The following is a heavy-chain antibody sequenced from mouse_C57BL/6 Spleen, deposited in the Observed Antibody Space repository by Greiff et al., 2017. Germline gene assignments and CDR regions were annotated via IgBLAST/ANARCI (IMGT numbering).Heavy chain of an antibody. CDR3: ARQGRGYYFDY. V-gene: IGHV5-17*01. CDR1: GFTFSDYG. D-gene: IGHD3-3*01. CDR2: ISSGSSTI. J-gene: IGHJ2*01. Sequence: EVKLEESGGGLVKPGGSLKLSCAASGFTFSDYGMHWVRQAPEKGLEWVAYISSGSSTIYYADTVKGRFTISRDNAKNTLFLQMTSLRSEDTAMYYCARQGRGYYFDYWGQGTTLTVSS.